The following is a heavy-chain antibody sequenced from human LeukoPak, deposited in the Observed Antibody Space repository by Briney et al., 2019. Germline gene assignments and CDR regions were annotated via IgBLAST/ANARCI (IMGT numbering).Heavy chain of an antibody. Sequence: ASVKVSCKASGYTFTSYGISWVRQAPGQGLEWMGWISAYNGNTNYAQKLQGRVTMTTDTSTSTAYMELRGLRSDDTAVYYCARDLPGIAAADAFDIWGQGTMVTVSS. D-gene: IGHD6-13*01. CDR3: ARDLPGIAAADAFDI. V-gene: IGHV1-18*01. CDR2: ISAYNGNT. CDR1: GYTFTSYG. J-gene: IGHJ3*02.